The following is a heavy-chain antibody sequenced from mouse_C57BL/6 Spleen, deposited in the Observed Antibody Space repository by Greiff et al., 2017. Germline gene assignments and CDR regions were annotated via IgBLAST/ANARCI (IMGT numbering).Heavy chain of an antibody. CDR2: IYPGDGDT. D-gene: IGHD3-2*02. CDR3: ATTAQATWFAY. V-gene: IGHV1-82*01. Sequence: VQVVESGPELVKPGASVKISCKASGYAFSSSWMNWMKQRPGKGLEWIGRIYPGDGDTNYNGKFKGKATLTADKSSSTAYMQLSSLTSEDSAVYFCATTAQATWFAYWGQGTLVTVSA. CDR1: GYAFSSSW. J-gene: IGHJ3*01.